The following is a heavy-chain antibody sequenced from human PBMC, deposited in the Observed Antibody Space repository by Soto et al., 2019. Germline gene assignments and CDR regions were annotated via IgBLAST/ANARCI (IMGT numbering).Heavy chain of an antibody. J-gene: IGHJ4*02. Sequence: QVQLVQSGAEVKKPGASVKVSCKASGYTFTSYYMHWVRQAPGQGLEWMGIINPSGGSTSYAQKFQGRVTMTRDTSTSTVYMELSRLRSEDTAVYYCARDQGQLVQYYWGQGTLVTVSS. CDR1: GYTFTSYY. V-gene: IGHV1-46*03. CDR3: ARDQGQLVQYY. CDR2: INPSGGST. D-gene: IGHD1-1*01.